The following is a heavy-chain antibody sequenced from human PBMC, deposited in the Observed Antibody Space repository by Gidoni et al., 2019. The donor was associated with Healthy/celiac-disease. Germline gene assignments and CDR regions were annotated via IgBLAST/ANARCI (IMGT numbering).Heavy chain of an antibody. CDR1: GYTFTSYA. CDR2: INAGNGNT. CDR3: ARKRHGSSIDY. J-gene: IGHJ4*02. D-gene: IGHD6-6*01. V-gene: IGHV1-3*01. Sequence: QVQLVQSGAEVKKPGASVTVSCKASGYTFTSYALHWVRQAPGQRLEWMGWINAGNGNTKYSQKFQGRVTITRDTSASTAYMELSSLRSEDTAVYYCARKRHGSSIDYWGQGTLVTVSS.